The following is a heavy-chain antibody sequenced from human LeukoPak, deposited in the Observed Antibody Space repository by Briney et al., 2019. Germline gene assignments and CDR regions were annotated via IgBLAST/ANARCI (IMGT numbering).Heavy chain of an antibody. Sequence: GGSLRLSCAASGFTFSDYYMSWIRQAPGKGLEWVSYISSSGSTIYYADSVKGRFTISRDNAKNSLYLQMNSLRAEDTAVYYCARAYSSSWYFRYGMDVWGQGTTVTVSS. CDR1: GFTFSDYY. D-gene: IGHD6-13*01. CDR2: ISSSGSTI. CDR3: ARAYSSSWYFRYGMDV. J-gene: IGHJ6*02. V-gene: IGHV3-11*01.